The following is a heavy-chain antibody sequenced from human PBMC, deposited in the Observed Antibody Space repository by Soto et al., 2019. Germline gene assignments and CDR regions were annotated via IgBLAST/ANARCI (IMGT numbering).Heavy chain of an antibody. D-gene: IGHD3-10*01. Sequence: PGGSLRLSCAASGFTFNNYAMSWVRQAPGKGLQWVSVITDSGGITYYADSVKGRFTISRDNSKNTVFLQMNSLRAEDTAVYYCAKELTIGILWGFFDSWGQGTQVTVSS. V-gene: IGHV3-23*01. CDR3: AKELTIGILWGFFDS. CDR2: ITDSGGIT. CDR1: GFTFNNYA. J-gene: IGHJ4*02.